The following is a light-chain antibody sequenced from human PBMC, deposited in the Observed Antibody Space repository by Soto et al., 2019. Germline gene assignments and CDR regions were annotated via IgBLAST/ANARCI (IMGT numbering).Light chain of an antibody. CDR3: CSYAGSSTLV. J-gene: IGLJ2*01. CDR1: NSDVGGYNY. CDR2: EVN. V-gene: IGLV2-8*01. Sequence: QSALTQPPSASGSLGQSVTISCTGTNSDVGGYNYVSWYQQHPGKAPKVIIYEVNKRPSGVPDRFSGSKSGNTASLTISGLQAEDEADYYCCSYAGSSTLVFGGGTQLSVL.